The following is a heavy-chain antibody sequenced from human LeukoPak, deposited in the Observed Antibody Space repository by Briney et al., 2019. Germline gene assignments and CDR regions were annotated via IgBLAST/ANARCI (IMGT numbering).Heavy chain of an antibody. CDR2: ISGSGGST. CDR1: GFTFSSYA. CDR3: VRGLCGCGGEYYFDY. D-gene: IGHD3-16*01. J-gene: IGHJ4*02. Sequence: GGSLRLSCAASGFTFSSYAMSWVRQAPGKGLEWVSAISGSGGSTYYADSVKGRFTISRDNSKNTLYLQMNSLRAEDTAVYYFVRGLCGCGGEYYFDYWGQGTLVTVSS. V-gene: IGHV3-23*01.